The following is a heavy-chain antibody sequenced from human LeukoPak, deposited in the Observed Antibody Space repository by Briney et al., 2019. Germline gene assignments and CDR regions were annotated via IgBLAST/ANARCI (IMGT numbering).Heavy chain of an antibody. D-gene: IGHD2-21*01. Sequence: PGGSLRLSCAASGFTISSNYMSWVRQAPGKGLEWVSVIYSGGSTYYAGSVKGRFTISRDNSKNTLYLQMNSLRAEDTAVYYCARDSQLQYFQHWGQGTLVTVSS. V-gene: IGHV3-53*01. CDR3: ARDSQLQYFQH. J-gene: IGHJ1*01. CDR1: GFTISSNY. CDR2: IYSGGST.